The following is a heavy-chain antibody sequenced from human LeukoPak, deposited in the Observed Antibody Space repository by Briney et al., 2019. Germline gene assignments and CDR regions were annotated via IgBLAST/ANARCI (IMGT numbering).Heavy chain of an antibody. V-gene: IGHV1-18*01. Sequence: AASVKVSCKASGYTFNNYGFSWVRQAPGQGLEWMGWISAHNGNTNYAQKFQGRVTITTDESTSTAYMELSSLRSEDTAVYYCASGDTPSYYYMDVWGKGTTVTVSS. CDR1: GYTFNNYG. J-gene: IGHJ6*03. D-gene: IGHD2-2*02. CDR2: ISAHNGNT. CDR3: ASGDTPSYYYMDV.